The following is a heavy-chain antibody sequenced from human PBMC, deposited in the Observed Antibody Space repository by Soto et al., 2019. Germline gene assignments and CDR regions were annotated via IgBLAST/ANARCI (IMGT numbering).Heavy chain of an antibody. CDR3: ARGGGYVFFDY. J-gene: IGHJ4*02. CDR2: IYYSGTT. D-gene: IGHD5-12*01. V-gene: IGHV4-59*01. Sequence: SETLSLTCTVSRDSISNYYWSWIRQPPGKGLEWIGYIYYSGTTKYNPSLKSRVTISVDTSKNQFSLNLSSVTAADTAVYYCARGGGYVFFDYWGQGILVTVSS. CDR1: RDSISNYY.